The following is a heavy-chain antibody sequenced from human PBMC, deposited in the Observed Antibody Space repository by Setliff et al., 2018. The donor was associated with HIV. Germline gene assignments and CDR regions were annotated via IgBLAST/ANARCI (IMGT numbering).Heavy chain of an antibody. CDR3: ARARYIVIRGDAGMDV. Sequence: SETLSLTCTVSGGSINSGGYYWVWIRQPALKRLEWIGRIYTSGLTNYNPSLKSRVTISVNTSKNQVYLKLSSVTASDTAEYYCARARYIVIRGDAGMDVWGPGTTVTVSS. V-gene: IGHV4-61*02. D-gene: IGHD3-10*01. CDR2: IYTSGLT. J-gene: IGHJ6*02. CDR1: GGSINSGGYY.